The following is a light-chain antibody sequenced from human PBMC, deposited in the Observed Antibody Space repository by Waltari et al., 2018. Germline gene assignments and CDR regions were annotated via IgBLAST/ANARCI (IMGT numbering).Light chain of an antibody. CDR1: PSNIGAGYD. CDR3: QSYDTTLSVV. Sequence: QSVLTQPPSVSGAPGQRVSLSCTGSPSNIGAGYDVHWDQQGPGKAPKLIIYGTNTRPLGVPDRFFGSQYGTSASLAIIGLQAEDEGDYYCQSYDTTLSVVFGGGTKLTVL. V-gene: IGLV1-40*01. J-gene: IGLJ2*01. CDR2: GTN.